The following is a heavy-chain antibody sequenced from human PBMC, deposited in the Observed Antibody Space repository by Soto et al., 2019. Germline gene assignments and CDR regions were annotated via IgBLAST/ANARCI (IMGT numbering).Heavy chain of an antibody. D-gene: IGHD5-18*01. Sequence: GESLKISCKGSGNRFTIYWISWVRQMPGKGLEWMGRIDTSDSYTNYSPSFQGHVTISADKSISTAYLQWSSLKASDTDMYYCGRPGYSYDGGMDVWGQGTTVTVSS. CDR1: GNRFTIYW. J-gene: IGHJ6*02. CDR3: GRPGYSYDGGMDV. CDR2: IDTSDSYT. V-gene: IGHV5-10-1*01.